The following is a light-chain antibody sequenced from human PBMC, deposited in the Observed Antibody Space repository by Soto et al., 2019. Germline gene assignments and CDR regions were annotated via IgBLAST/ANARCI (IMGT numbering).Light chain of an antibody. CDR3: CSSAGTFTWV. V-gene: IGLV2-23*01. CDR2: EGN. J-gene: IGLJ3*02. Sequence: QSALTQPASVSGSPGQSITISCTGSSSDVGNYKFVSWYQQQPDNAPKLRIYEGNKRPSGVSNRFSGAQSGNTASLTISGLQAEDEADYYCCSSAGTFTWVFGGGTKLTVL. CDR1: SSDVGNYKF.